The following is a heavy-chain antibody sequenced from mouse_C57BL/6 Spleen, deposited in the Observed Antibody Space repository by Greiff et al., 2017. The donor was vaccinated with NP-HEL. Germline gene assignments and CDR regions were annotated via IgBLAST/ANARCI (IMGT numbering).Heavy chain of an antibody. D-gene: IGHD3-3*01. V-gene: IGHV3-6*01. Sequence: EVKLVESGPGLVKPSQSLSLTCSVTGYSITSGYYWNWIRQFPGNKLEWMGYISYDGSNNYNPSLKNRISITRDTSKNQFFLKLNSVTTEDTATYYCARGHGTYWYFDVWGTGTTVTVSS. J-gene: IGHJ1*03. CDR3: ARGHGTYWYFDV. CDR2: ISYDGSN. CDR1: GYSITSGYY.